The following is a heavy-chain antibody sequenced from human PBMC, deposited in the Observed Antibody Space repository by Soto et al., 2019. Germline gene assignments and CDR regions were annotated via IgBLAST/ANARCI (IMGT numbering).Heavy chain of an antibody. CDR3: ARYYCSGGSCYWFDP. Sequence: SETLSLTCTVSGGSISSYYWSWIRQPPGKGLEWIGYIYYSGSTNYNPSLKSRVTISVDTSKNQFSLKLSSVTAADTAVYYCARYYCSGGSCYWFDPGGQGTLVTVSS. V-gene: IGHV4-59*08. CDR1: GGSISSYY. J-gene: IGHJ5*02. D-gene: IGHD2-15*01. CDR2: IYYSGST.